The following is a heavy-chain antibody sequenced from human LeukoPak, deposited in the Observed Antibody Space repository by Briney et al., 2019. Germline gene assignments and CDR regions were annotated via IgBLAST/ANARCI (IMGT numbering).Heavy chain of an antibody. Sequence: GGSLRLSCAASGFTFSSYSMNWVRQAPGKGLEWVSSISSSSYIYYADSVKGRFTISRDNAKNSLYLQMNSLRAEDTAVYYCARDPSYYDSSGYYYFDYWGQGTLVTVSS. J-gene: IGHJ4*02. V-gene: IGHV3-21*01. CDR2: ISSSSYI. D-gene: IGHD3-22*01. CDR1: GFTFSSYS. CDR3: ARDPSYYDSSGYYYFDY.